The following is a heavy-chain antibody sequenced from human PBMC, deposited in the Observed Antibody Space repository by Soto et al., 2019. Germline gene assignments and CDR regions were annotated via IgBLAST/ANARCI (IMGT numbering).Heavy chain of an antibody. Sequence: SEALSLTCAVYGGSFSGYYWSWIRQPPGKGLEWIGEINHSGSTNYNPSLKSRVTISVDTSKNQFSLKLSSVTAADTAVYYCASLGYCGGDCYRPVDYWGQGTQVTVSS. CDR3: ASLGYCGGDCYRPVDY. V-gene: IGHV4-34*01. CDR1: GGSFSGYY. CDR2: INHSGST. J-gene: IGHJ4*02. D-gene: IGHD2-21*02.